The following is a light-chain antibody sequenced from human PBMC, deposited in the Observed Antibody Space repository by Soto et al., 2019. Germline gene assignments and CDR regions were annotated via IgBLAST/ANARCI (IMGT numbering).Light chain of an antibody. CDR2: GAS. Sequence: EIVLTQSPGTLSLSPGEGATLCCRASQSVSSSYIAWYQQRPGQTPSLLIYGASTRATGIPDRFSGSGSGTHFTLTISRLEPGDFAVYYCQHFGGTTFTFGQGTLLEI. J-gene: IGKJ5*01. V-gene: IGKV3-20*01. CDR3: QHFGGTTFT. CDR1: QSVSSSY.